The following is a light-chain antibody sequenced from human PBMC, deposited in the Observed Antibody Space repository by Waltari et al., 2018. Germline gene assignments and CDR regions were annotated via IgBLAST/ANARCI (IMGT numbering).Light chain of an antibody. CDR2: DAA. Sequence: EILLTLSPAPLSLSPADRATLTCRASPSLNSNLAWYQQKPGQSPRLVIYDAARRATSIPDRFSGSGSGTEFTLTISSLEPEDVGVYFCQQETNGSWTFGQGTKVEVK. CDR1: PSLNSN. CDR3: QQETNGSWT. V-gene: IGKV3D-15*01. J-gene: IGKJ1*01.